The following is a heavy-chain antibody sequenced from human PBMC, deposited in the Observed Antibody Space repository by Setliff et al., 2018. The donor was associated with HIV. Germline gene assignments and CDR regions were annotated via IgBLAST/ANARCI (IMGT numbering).Heavy chain of an antibody. V-gene: IGHV3-15*01. CDR1: GITFNNVW. CDR3: SGWKGDYYDSSGINGY. D-gene: IGHD3-22*01. J-gene: IGHJ4*02. Sequence: KPGGSLRLSCTASGITFNNVWMNWVRQVPGKGLQWVGRIKSKIEGETRDYAAAVKGRFAISRDDSVSTVYLQMHSMKTEDTAVYYCSGWKGDYYDSSGINGYWGQGTLVTVSS. CDR2: IKSKIEGETR.